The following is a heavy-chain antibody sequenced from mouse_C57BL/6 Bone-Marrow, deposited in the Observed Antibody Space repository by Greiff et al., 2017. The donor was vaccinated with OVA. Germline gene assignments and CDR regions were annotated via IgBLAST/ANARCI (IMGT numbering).Heavy chain of an antibody. V-gene: IGHV5-9-1*02. J-gene: IGHJ4*01. CDR2: ISSGGDYI. CDR3: TRDRRGGYYAMDY. Sequence: EVKLMESGEGLVKPGGSLKLSCAASGFTFSSYAMSWVRQTPEKRLEWVAYISSGGDYIYYADTVKGRFTISRDNARNTLYLQMSSLKSEDTAMYYCTRDRRGGYYAMDYWGQGTSVTVSS. CDR1: GFTFSSYA.